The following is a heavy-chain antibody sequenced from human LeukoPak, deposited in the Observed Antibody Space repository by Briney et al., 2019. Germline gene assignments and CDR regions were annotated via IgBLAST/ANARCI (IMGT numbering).Heavy chain of an antibody. CDR1: GITFSTYW. D-gene: IGHD3-22*01. V-gene: IGHV3-74*01. J-gene: IGHJ3*01. CDR2: INSDGSTT. Sequence: GGSLRLSCAPSGITFSTYWMHWVRQAPGKGLVWVSRINSDGSTTSYVDSVEGRFTISRDNAKNTLYLQMNSLRAEDTAVYYCARAGTVVDYDPSDAFDVWGQGAMVTVSS. CDR3: ARAGTVVDYDPSDAFDV.